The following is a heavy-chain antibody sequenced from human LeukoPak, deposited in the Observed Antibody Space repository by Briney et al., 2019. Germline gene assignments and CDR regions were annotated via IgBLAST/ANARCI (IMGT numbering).Heavy chain of an antibody. J-gene: IGHJ4*02. CDR3: ARWGYSSGWYYFDY. V-gene: IGHV4-59*01. CDR1: GGSIPSYY. CDR2: IYYSGTT. D-gene: IGHD6-19*01. Sequence: SETLSLTCTVSGGSIPSYYWGWIRQPPGKGLEWIGYIYYSGTTNYNPSLKSRVTISVDTSKNQLSLKLSSVTAADTAVYYCARWGYSSGWYYFDYWGQGTLVTVSS.